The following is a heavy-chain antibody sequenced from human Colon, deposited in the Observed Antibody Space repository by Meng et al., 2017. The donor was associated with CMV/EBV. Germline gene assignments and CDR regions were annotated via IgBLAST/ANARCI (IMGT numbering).Heavy chain of an antibody. Sequence: SETLSLTCAVSGGSVGSSRYFWGWIRQPPGKGLQWIGSIFYNGRTDYSPSLKSRVAISSDTSKNEISLNLRSVTAADTAVYFCAGIYDFWSGTTGFDYWGQGTLVTVSS. CDR3: AGIYDFWSGTTGFDY. J-gene: IGHJ4*02. V-gene: IGHV4-39*01. D-gene: IGHD3-3*01. CDR1: GGSVGSSRYF. CDR2: IFYNGRT.